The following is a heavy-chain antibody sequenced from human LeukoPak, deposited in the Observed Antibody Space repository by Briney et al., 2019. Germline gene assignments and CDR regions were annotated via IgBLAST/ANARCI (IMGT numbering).Heavy chain of an antibody. J-gene: IGHJ6*03. Sequence: PGGSLRLSCAASGFTFSNYVIQWVRQAPGKGLEWLAVISYDGTNKYYGDSVKGRFTISRDHSKSTVDLQMDSLGGADTAVYYCARSPTYYYMDVWGKGTTVTVSS. CDR3: ARSPTYYYMDV. CDR1: GFTFSNYV. CDR2: ISYDGTNK. V-gene: IGHV3-30-3*01.